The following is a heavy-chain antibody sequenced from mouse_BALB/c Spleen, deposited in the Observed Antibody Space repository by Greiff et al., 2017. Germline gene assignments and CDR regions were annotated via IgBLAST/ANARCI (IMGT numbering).Heavy chain of an antibody. V-gene: IGHV2-6-4*01. CDR1: GFSLSRYS. Sequence: VMLVESGPGLVAPSQSLSITCTVSGFSLSRYSVHWVRQPPGKGLEWLGMIWGGGSTDYNSALKSRLSISKDNSKSQVFLKMNSLQTDDTAMYYCARNFDPYYYGSSVYYAMDYWGQGTSVTVSS. CDR3: ARNFDPYYYGSSVYYAMDY. D-gene: IGHD1-1*01. CDR2: IWGGGST. J-gene: IGHJ4*01.